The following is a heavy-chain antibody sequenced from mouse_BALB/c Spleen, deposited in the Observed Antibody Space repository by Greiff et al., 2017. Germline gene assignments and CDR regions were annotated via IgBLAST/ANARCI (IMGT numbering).Heavy chain of an antibody. D-gene: IGHD1-1*02. CDR1: GYTFTSYT. CDR3: GGGAWFAY. V-gene: IGHV1-4*01. Sequence: LVESGAELARPGASVKMSCKASGYTFTSYTMHWVKQRPGQGLEWIGYINPSSGYTNYNQKFKDKATLTADKSSSTAYMQLSSLTSEDSAVYYCGGGAWFAYWGQGTLVTVSA. CDR2: INPSSGYT. J-gene: IGHJ3*01.